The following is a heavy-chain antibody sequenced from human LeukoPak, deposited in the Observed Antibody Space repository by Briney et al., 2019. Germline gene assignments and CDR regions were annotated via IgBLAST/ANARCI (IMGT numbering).Heavy chain of an antibody. CDR3: ARVSMGGGSYSR. Sequence: ASVKVSCKASQYSFTGYYIHWVRQAPGQGLEWMGWINPNSGGTNYAQKLQGRVTMTTDTSTSTAYMELRSLRSDDTAVYYCARVSMGGGSYSRWGQGTLVTVSS. D-gene: IGHD1-26*01. V-gene: IGHV1-2*02. CDR2: INPNSGGT. CDR1: QYSFTGYY. J-gene: IGHJ4*02.